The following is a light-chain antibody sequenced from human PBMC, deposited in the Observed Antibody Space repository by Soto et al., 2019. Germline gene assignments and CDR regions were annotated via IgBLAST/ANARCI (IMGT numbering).Light chain of an antibody. Sequence: QSVLAQPASVSGSPGQSITISCTGTSSDVGRYNYVSWYQQHPGKAPKLMIHEVSYRPSGVSSRFSGSKSGNTASLTISGLQAEDEADYYCSSYTSSSTYVFGTGTKVTVL. CDR2: EVS. CDR3: SSYTSSSTYV. J-gene: IGLJ1*01. V-gene: IGLV2-14*01. CDR1: SSDVGRYNY.